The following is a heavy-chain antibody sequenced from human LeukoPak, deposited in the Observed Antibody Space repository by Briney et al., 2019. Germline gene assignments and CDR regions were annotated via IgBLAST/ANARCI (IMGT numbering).Heavy chain of an antibody. Sequence: PGGSLRLSCAASGFTFSSYNMNWVRQAPGKGLEWVSYISSSSSYIYYADSVKGRFTISRDNAKNSLYLQMNGLKTDDTAVYYCAASRGPWVFVYWGQGALVTVSS. J-gene: IGHJ4*02. D-gene: IGHD6-25*01. CDR3: AASRGPWVFVY. V-gene: IGHV3-21*03. CDR1: GFTFSSYN. CDR2: ISSSSSYI.